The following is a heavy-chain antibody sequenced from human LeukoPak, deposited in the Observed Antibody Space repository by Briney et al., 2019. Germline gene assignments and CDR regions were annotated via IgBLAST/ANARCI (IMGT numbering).Heavy chain of an antibody. D-gene: IGHD3-16*01. CDR1: GFTFSSYE. Sequence: GGSLRLSCVASGFTFSSYEMNWVRQAPGKGLEWVSYISTGGVTIYYADSVEGRFSISRDNAKNTLFLQMNSLRAEDSAVSYCARNRARVDDVWGPHRYGFDHWGQGTRVTVSS. V-gene: IGHV3-48*03. CDR2: ISTGGVTI. J-gene: IGHJ5*02. CDR3: ARNRARVDDVWGPHRYGFDH.